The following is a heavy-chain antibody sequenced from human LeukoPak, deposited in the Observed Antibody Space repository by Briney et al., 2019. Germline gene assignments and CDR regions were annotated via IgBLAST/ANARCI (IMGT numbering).Heavy chain of an antibody. Sequence: SETLSLTCTVSGGSISSYYWSWIRQPAGKGLEWIGRIYTSGSTNYNPSLKSRVTMSVDASKNQFSLKLSSVTAADTAVYYCAGDYYDSSGSDYWGQGTLVTVSS. CDR2: IYTSGST. CDR3: AGDYYDSSGSDY. V-gene: IGHV4-4*07. CDR1: GGSISSYY. J-gene: IGHJ4*02. D-gene: IGHD3-22*01.